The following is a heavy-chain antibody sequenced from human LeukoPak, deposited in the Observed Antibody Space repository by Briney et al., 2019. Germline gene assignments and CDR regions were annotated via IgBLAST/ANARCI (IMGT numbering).Heavy chain of an antibody. CDR2: ISSSGSTV. D-gene: IGHD6-19*01. J-gene: IGHJ4*02. V-gene: IGHV3-48*03. Sequence: PGGSLRLSCVVSGFTFSSYEMNWVRQAPGKGLEWGSYISSSGSTVYYADSVKGRFTISRDNAKNSLYLQMSSLRAEDTAVYYCARETPVVGFRGGLDYWGQGTLVTVSS. CDR3: ARETPVVGFRGGLDY. CDR1: GFTFSSYE.